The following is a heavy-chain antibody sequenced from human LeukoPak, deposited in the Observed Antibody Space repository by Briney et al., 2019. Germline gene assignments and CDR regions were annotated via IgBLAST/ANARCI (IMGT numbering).Heavy chain of an antibody. Sequence: GGSLRLSCAAPGFTVSNNYMTWVRQAPGRGLEWVSCISSSSSLIFYSDSVRGRFTISRDNAKNLLYLHMNSLRVEDTAVYYCAKVDRGDYSSSPVPYYNYYMNVWGKGTTVTVSS. CDR3: AKVDRGDYSSSPVPYYNYYMNV. CDR1: GFTVSNNY. V-gene: IGHV3-21*01. J-gene: IGHJ6*03. CDR2: ISSSSSLI. D-gene: IGHD6-13*01.